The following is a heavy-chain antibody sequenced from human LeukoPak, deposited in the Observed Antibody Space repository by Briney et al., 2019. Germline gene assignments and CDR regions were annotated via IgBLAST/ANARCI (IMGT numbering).Heavy chain of an antibody. Sequence: PGGSLRLSCTASGFSFTSYGMHWVRQGPGKGLEWVAVVRYDGSDEHYADSVKGRSTISRDNSKTTLYLQMNNLREEDTAVYYCARPSCGGECYFSGYGMDVWGQGTTVTVSS. CDR3: ARPSCGGECYFSGYGMDV. V-gene: IGHV3-30*04. D-gene: IGHD2-21*01. CDR1: GFSFTSYG. J-gene: IGHJ6*02. CDR2: VRYDGSDE.